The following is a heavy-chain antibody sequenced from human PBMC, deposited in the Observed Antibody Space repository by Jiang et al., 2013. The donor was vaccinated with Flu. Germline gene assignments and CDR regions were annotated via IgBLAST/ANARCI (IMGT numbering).Heavy chain of an antibody. CDR2: IYYSGST. J-gene: IGHJ6*02. Sequence: SGPGLVKPSETLSLTCTVSAGSISSYYWSWIRQPPGKGLEWIGYIYYSGSTKYNPSLKSRVTISVDTPTNQFSLKLTSVAAADTAVYYCARVDYYGSGRSPHGMDVWGQGTTVTVSS. V-gene: IGHV4-59*01. CDR1: AGSISSYY. D-gene: IGHD3-10*01. CDR3: ARVDYYGSGRSPHGMDV.